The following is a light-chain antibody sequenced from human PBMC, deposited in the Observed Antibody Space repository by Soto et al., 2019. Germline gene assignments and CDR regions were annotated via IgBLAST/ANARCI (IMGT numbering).Light chain of an antibody. J-gene: IGKJ2*01. Sequence: EIELTQSPGTLSLSPGERATLSCRASQSVSSSYLAWYQQKPGQAPRLLIYGPSSRATGIPDRFSGSGSGTDFTLTISRLEPEDFAVYYCQQYGSSPYTFGQGTKLEIK. V-gene: IGKV3-20*01. CDR3: QQYGSSPYT. CDR2: GPS. CDR1: QSVSSSY.